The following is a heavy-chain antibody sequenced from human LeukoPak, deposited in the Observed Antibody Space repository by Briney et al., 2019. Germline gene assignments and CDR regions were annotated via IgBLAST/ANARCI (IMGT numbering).Heavy chain of an antibody. CDR1: GYTFTGYY. Sequence: ASVKVSCKASGYTFTGYYMHWVRQAPGQGLEWMGFINPNTGGTHYAQKFQGRVTVTGDTSISTAYMELSSLRSDDTAVYYCARYNFNSGWPDAFDIWGQGTMVTVSS. V-gene: IGHV1-2*02. CDR2: INPNTGGT. D-gene: IGHD6-19*01. CDR3: ARYNFNSGWPDAFDI. J-gene: IGHJ3*02.